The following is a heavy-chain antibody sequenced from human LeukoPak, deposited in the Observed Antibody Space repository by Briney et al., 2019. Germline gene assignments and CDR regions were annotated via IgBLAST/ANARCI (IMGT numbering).Heavy chain of an antibody. CDR3: ARIRDGYNDAYDI. V-gene: IGHV1-46*01. Sequence: ASVKVSCKASGYTFTSYYMHWVRQAPRQGLEWMGIINPSGGSTSYAQKFQGRVTMTRDTSTSTVYMGLSSLRSEDPAVYYCARIRDGYNDAYDIWGQGTMVTVSS. CDR1: GYTFTSYY. CDR2: INPSGGST. J-gene: IGHJ3*02. D-gene: IGHD5-24*01.